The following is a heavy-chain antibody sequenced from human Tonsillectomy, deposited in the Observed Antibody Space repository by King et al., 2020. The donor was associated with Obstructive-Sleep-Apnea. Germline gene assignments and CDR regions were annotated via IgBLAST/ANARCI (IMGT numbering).Heavy chain of an antibody. CDR3: AREGASSGRSLDY. D-gene: IGHD5-12*01. Sequence: VQLQESGPGLVKPSETLSLTCTVSGDSSSSYYWSWIRQPAGKGLEWIGRIYTSGSTNYNPSLKSRVTMSVDTSKNQFSLNLSSVTAADTAVYYCAREGASSGRSLDYWGQGTLVTVSS. J-gene: IGHJ4*02. V-gene: IGHV4-4*07. CDR2: IYTSGST. CDR1: GDSSSSYY.